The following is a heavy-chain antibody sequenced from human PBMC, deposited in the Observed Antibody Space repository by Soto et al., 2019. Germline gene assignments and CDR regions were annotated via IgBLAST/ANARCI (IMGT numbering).Heavy chain of an antibody. D-gene: IGHD3-10*01. CDR3: ARAFERGYYFVY. V-gene: IGHV4-31*03. J-gene: IGHJ4*02. CDR2: IYYSGST. CDR1: GGSISSGGYY. Sequence: QVQLQESGPGLVKPSQTLSLTCTVSGGSISSGGYYWSWIRQHPGKGLEWIGYIYYSGSTYYNPSLKSRVAISVDTSKNQFSLKLSSVTAADTAVYYCARAFERGYYFVYWGQGTLVTVSS.